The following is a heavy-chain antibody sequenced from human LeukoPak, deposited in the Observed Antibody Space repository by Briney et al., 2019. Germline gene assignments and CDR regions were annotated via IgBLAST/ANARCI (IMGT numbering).Heavy chain of an antibody. CDR3: ARVWYSSSWYAGYYYYGMDV. D-gene: IGHD6-13*01. CDR2: MNPNSGNT. V-gene: IGHV1-8*01. CDR1: GYTFTSYD. Sequence: ASVKVSCKASGYTFTSYDINWVRQATGQGLEWMGWMNPNSGNTGYAQKFRGRVTMTRNTSIGTAYMELSSLRSEDTAVYYCARVWYSSSWYAGYYYYGMDVWGQGTTVTVSS. J-gene: IGHJ6*02.